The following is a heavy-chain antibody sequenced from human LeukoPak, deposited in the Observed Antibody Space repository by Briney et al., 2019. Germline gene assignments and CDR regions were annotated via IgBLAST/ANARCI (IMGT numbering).Heavy chain of an antibody. CDR3: ARARANFLWYFDL. J-gene: IGHJ2*01. CDR2: IYYSGST. D-gene: IGHD2/OR15-2a*01. CDR1: DGSISSYY. V-gene: IGHV4-59*01. Sequence: PSETLSLTCTVSDGSISSYYWSWIRQPPGKGLEWIGYIYYSGSTNYNPSLKSRVTISVDTSKNQFSLKLSSVTAADTAVYYCARARANFLWYFDLWGRGTLVTVSS.